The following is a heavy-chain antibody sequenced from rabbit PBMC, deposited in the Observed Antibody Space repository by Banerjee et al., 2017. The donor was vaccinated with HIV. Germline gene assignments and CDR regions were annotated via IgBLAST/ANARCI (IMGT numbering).Heavy chain of an antibody. J-gene: IGHJ4*01. D-gene: IGHD4-1*01. V-gene: IGHV1S47*01. CDR2: IDPIFTSA. CDR3: ARDLAGVIGWNFGL. CDR1: GFDFSSYG. Sequence: QEQLVESGGGLVQPGGSLKLSCKASGFDFSSYGVSWVRQAPGKGLEWIGYIDPIFTSAYYASWVNGRFSISRENTQNTVSLQMNSLTVADTATYFCARDLAGVIGWNFGLWGPGTLVTVS.